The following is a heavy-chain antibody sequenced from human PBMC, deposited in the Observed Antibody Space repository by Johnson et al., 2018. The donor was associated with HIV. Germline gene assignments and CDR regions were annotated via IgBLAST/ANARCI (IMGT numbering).Heavy chain of an antibody. Sequence: MLLVESGGGLIQPGGSLRLSCAASGFTVSSNYMSWVRQAPGKGLEWVANIKQDGSEKYYVDSVKGRFTISRDNAKNSLYLQMNSLRAEDTAVYYCAREFRYSSSPAHYAFDIWGQGTMVTVSS. D-gene: IGHD6-6*01. CDR3: AREFRYSSSPAHYAFDI. CDR1: GFTVSSNY. CDR2: IKQDGSEK. V-gene: IGHV3-7*03. J-gene: IGHJ3*02.